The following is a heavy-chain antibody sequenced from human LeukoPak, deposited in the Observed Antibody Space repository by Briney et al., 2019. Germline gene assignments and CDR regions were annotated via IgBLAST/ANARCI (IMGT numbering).Heavy chain of an antibody. CDR1: GGSISGFY. J-gene: IGHJ4*02. D-gene: IGHD3-22*01. Sequence: SETLSLTCTVAGGSISGFYWSWIRQPPGKGLGWIGYIYYSGSTNYNPSLKSRVTISVDTSKSQFSPKLTSVTAADTAVYYCARRRYTSGYLDYWGQGTLVTVSS. V-gene: IGHV4-59*08. CDR2: IYYSGST. CDR3: ARRRYTSGYLDY.